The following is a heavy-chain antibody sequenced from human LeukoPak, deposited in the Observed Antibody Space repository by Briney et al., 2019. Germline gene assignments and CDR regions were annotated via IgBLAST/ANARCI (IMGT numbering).Heavy chain of an antibody. CDR3: TTSPAVAS. CDR1: GVTGSNNY. Sequence: GALRLSCAASGVTGSNNYMTWVRQAPGKGLEWVSLIYSGGTTFYTDSVKGRFTISRDSSKNTLYLQMNNLKAEDTAVYYCTTSPAVASWGQGTLVTVSS. J-gene: IGHJ5*02. V-gene: IGHV3-53*01. D-gene: IGHD4-23*01. CDR2: IYSGGTT.